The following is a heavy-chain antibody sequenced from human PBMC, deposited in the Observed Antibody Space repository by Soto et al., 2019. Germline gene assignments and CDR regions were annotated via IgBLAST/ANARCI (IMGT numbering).Heavy chain of an antibody. Sequence: ASVKVSCKASGYTFTSYYMHWVRQAPGQGLEWMGIIDPSGGSTSYAQKFQGRVTMTRDTSTSTVYMELSSLRSEDTAVYYCARDRTARTGTDYWGQGNLVTVSS. V-gene: IGHV1-46*03. CDR3: ARDRTARTGTDY. CDR2: IDPSGGST. CDR1: GYTFTSYY. J-gene: IGHJ4*02.